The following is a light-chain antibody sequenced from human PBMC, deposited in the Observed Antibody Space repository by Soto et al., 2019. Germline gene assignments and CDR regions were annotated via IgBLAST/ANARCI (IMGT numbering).Light chain of an antibody. Sequence: EIVLKQSPGTLSLSPGERATLSCRTSQTVNNYLAWYQQKPGQAPRLVIYDASNRATGILARFSGSGSGTDFTLTINSLEPEDSAVYYCQQRGSWPWLTFGGGTRVEIK. CDR3: QQRGSWPWLT. V-gene: IGKV3-11*01. CDR1: QTVNNY. J-gene: IGKJ4*01. CDR2: DAS.